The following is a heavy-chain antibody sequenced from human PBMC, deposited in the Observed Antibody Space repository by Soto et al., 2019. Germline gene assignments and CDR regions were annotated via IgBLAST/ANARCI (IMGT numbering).Heavy chain of an antibody. V-gene: IGHV3-7*01. CDR3: PRDRLWFGGERDY. CDR1: GFTFSSYW. D-gene: IGHD3-10*01. CDR2: IKKDGSEK. J-gene: IGHJ4*02. Sequence: EVQLVESGGGLVQPGGSLRLSCAASGFTFSSYWMSWVRQAPGKGQEWVANIKKDGSEKNYVDSVKGRFNISRDNAKNSLYLQMNRLRTEDTAVYYWPRDRLWFGGERDYWGQGTLFTFSS.